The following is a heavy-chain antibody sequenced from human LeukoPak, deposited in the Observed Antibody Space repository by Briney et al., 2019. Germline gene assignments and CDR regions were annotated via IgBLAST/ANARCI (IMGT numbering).Heavy chain of an antibody. CDR1: GYTFTSYY. V-gene: IGHV1-2*02. J-gene: IGHJ4*02. CDR2: INPNSGGT. Sequence: GASVKVSCKASGYTFTSYYMHWVRQAPGQGLEWMGWINPNSGGTNYAQKFQGRVTMTRDTSISTAYMELSRLRSDDTAVYYCARDLRPIDYYDSSGYYFDYWGQGTPVTVSS. CDR3: ARDLRPIDYYDSSGYYFDY. D-gene: IGHD3-22*01.